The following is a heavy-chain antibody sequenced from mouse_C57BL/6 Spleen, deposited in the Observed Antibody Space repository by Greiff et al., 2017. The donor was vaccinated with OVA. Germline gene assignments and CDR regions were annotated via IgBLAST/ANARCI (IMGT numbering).Heavy chain of an antibody. Sequence: QVQLQQPGAELVKPGASVKLSCKASGYTFTSYWMHWVKQRPGPGLEWIGMIHPNRGSTNYNEKFKSKATLTVDKSSSTTYMQLSSLTSDDSAVYYCANSAYDTYYAIDYWGPGTSLTVSS. CDR3: ANSAYDTYYAIDY. V-gene: IGHV1-64*01. CDR1: GYTFTSYW. J-gene: IGHJ4*01. D-gene: IGHD2-12*01. CDR2: IHPNRGST.